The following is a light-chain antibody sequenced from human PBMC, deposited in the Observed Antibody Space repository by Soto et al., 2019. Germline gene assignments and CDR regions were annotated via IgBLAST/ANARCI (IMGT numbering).Light chain of an antibody. Sequence: NFMLTQPHSVSESPGKTVSISCTGSGGSIASNYVQWYQQRPGSAPTSVIYEDNDRPSGVPDRFSGSIDSSSNSAFLIISELKTEDEADYYCQSYDSSTHVVFGGGTQLTVL. CDR3: QSYDSSTHVV. CDR1: GGSIASNY. CDR2: EDN. V-gene: IGLV6-57*02. J-gene: IGLJ2*01.